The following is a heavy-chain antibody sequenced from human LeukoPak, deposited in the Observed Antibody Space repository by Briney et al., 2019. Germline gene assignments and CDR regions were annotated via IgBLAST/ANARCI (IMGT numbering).Heavy chain of an antibody. CDR2: MNPNSGNT. CDR1: GYTFTSYD. Sequence: ASVKVSCKASGYTFTSYDINWVRQATGQGLEWMGWMNPNSGNTGYAQKFQGRVTMTRNTSISTAYMELRSLRSDDTAVYYCXXXXXXXXXXXYYYYGMDVWGQGTTVTVSS. CDR3: XXXXXXXXXXXYYYYGMDV. J-gene: IGHJ6*02. V-gene: IGHV1-8*01.